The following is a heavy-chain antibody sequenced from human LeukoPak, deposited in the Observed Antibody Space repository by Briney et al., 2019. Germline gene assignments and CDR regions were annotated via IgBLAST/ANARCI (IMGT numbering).Heavy chain of an antibody. J-gene: IGHJ3*02. CDR3: AKRYYDSSGYFDAFDI. CDR1: GFTFSNYG. D-gene: IGHD3-22*01. Sequence: GGSLRLSCAASGFTFSNYGMHWVRQAPGKGLEWVSGISGNGGSTYYEDSVKGRFTISGDNSKNTVFLQVNSLRAEDTAVYYCAKRYYDSSGYFDAFDIWGQGTMVTVSS. V-gene: IGHV3-23*01. CDR2: ISGNGGST.